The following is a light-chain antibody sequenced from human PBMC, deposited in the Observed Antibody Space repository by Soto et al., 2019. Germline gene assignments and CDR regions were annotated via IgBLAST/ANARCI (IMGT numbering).Light chain of an antibody. CDR2: DAS. V-gene: IGKV1-5*01. Sequence: DMQMTQSPSTLSASVGDRVTITCRASQSISSWLAWYQQKPGKAAKLLICDASSLESGVPSRFSGSGSGTEITLTTSSLQPDDFATYYCQQYNSYSGTFGQGAKLEIK. J-gene: IGKJ2*02. CDR3: QQYNSYSGT. CDR1: QSISSW.